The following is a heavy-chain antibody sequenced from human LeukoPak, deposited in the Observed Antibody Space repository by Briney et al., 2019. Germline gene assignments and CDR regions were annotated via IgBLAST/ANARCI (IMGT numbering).Heavy chain of an antibody. CDR1: GSIFTSYW. Sequence: KHGESLQISCKGSGSIFTSYWIGWVRQLPGKGLEWMGIIYPGDSDTRYSPSFQGQVTISADKSISTAYLQWSSLKASDTAMYYCAKGGMATVFDYWGQGTLVTVSS. V-gene: IGHV5-51*01. J-gene: IGHJ4*02. CDR3: AKGGMATVFDY. D-gene: IGHD5-24*01. CDR2: IYPGDSDT.